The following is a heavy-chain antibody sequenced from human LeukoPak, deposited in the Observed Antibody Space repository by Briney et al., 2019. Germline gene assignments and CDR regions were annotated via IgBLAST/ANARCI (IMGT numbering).Heavy chain of an antibody. CDR2: MNPNSGNT. V-gene: IGHV1-8*03. Sequence: ASVKVSCKASGYTFTSYDINWVRQATGQGLEWMGWMNPNSGNTGYAQKFQGRVTITRNPSISTAYMELSSLRSEDTAVYYWARRRRAARPASFDYWGQGTLVTVSS. D-gene: IGHD6-6*01. CDR1: GYTFTSYD. J-gene: IGHJ4*02. CDR3: ARRRRAARPASFDY.